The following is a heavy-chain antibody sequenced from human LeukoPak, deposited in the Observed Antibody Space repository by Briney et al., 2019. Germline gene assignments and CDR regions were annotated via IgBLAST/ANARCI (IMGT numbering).Heavy chain of an antibody. J-gene: IGHJ4*02. CDR2: ISGSGEST. CDR3: AKGAREATEQWLAYFDY. Sequence: PGGSLRLSCAASGFTFGFTFSRYAMSWVRQAPGKGLEWVSTISGSGESTYYADSVKGRFTISRDNSKNTLYLQMNSLRAEDTAVYYCAKGAREATEQWLAYFDYWGQGTLVTVSS. D-gene: IGHD6-19*01. CDR1: GFTFGFTFSRYA. V-gene: IGHV3-23*01.